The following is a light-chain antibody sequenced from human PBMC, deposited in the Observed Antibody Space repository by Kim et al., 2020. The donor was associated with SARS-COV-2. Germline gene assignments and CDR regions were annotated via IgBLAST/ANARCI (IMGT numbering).Light chain of an antibody. CDR3: QEYGNAPQT. J-gene: IGKJ1*01. CDR2: AVS. V-gene: IGKV1-27*01. Sequence: ASVGDRVTITCRASQGINNYLAWYQKKPGQVPRLLIYAVSVLQSGIPSRFSGSGSGTDFALTISSLQPEDVATYFCQEYGNAPQTFGQGTKVDIK. CDR1: QGINNY.